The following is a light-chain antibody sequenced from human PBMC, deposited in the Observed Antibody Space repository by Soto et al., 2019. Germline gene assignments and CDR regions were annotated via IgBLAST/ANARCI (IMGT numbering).Light chain of an antibody. CDR1: QSVSSN. CDR3: HHYNNCTPGHT. CDR2: GAS. Sequence: EIEMTQSPATLSVSPGERATLSCRASQSVSSNLAWYQQKPGQAPRLLIYGASTRATGVPARFSGSGSRTDFTVIISTLRSEDFEVFYTHHYNNCTPGHTFGGGTKVDIK. J-gene: IGKJ4*01. V-gene: IGKV3-15*01.